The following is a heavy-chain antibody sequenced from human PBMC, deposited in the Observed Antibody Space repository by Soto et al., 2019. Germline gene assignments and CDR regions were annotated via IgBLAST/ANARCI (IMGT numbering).Heavy chain of an antibody. CDR2: INPNSGGT. D-gene: IGHD6-19*01. CDR3: ARADSYSSGWSA. CDR1: GYTFTGYY. V-gene: IGHV1-2*04. Sequence: GASVKVSCKASGYTFTGYYMHWVRQAPGQGLEWMGWINPNSGGTNYAQKFQGWVTMTRDTSISTAYMELSRLRSDDTAVYYCARADSYSSGWSAWGQGTLVTVSS. J-gene: IGHJ4*02.